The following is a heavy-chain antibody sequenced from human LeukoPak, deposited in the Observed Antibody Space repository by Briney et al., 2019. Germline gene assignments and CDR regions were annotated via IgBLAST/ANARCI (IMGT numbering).Heavy chain of an antibody. D-gene: IGHD3-10*01. CDR2: ITSSSSTA. CDR1: GFTFSSYS. J-gene: IGHJ3*02. Sequence: PTGGSLRLSCAASGFTFSSYSMNWVRQAPGKGLEWVSKITSSSSTAFYADSVKGRFTISRDNAKNSLYLQMNSLRAEDTAVYYCARDGEDDAFDIWGQGTMVTVSS. CDR3: ARDGEDDAFDI. V-gene: IGHV3-48*04.